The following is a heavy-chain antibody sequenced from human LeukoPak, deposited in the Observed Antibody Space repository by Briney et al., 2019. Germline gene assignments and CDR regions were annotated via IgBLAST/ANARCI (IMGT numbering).Heavy chain of an antibody. V-gene: IGHV3-48*03. Sequence: GGSLRLSCAASGFTFSSYEMNWVRQAPGKGLEWVSYISSSGSTTYYADSVKGRFTISRDNAKNSLYLQMNSLRAEDTAVYYCAKEGSSGWYYYFDYWGQGTLVTVSS. CDR3: AKEGSSGWYYYFDY. D-gene: IGHD6-19*01. CDR1: GFTFSSYE. CDR2: ISSSGSTT. J-gene: IGHJ4*02.